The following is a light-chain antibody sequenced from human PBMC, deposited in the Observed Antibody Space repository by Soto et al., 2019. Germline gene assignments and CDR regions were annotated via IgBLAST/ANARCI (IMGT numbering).Light chain of an antibody. CDR2: DTS. J-gene: IGKJ5*01. V-gene: IGKV3-15*01. CDR1: QGIGDT. Sequence: EVVMTQSPATLSVSPGEGVTLSCRASQGIGDTLAWYQHRPGQTPRLLIYDTSTRATGVPARFSGSGSGTDFTLTISRLEPEDFAVYYCQQFGTYGVTFGQGTRLEIK. CDR3: QQFGTYGVT.